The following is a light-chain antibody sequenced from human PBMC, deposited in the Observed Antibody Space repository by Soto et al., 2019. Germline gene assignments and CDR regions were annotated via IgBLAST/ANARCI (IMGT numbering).Light chain of an antibody. CDR3: CSYAGGSYV. CDR1: NNL. CDR2: EGT. Sequence: QSVLTQPASVSGSPGQSITISCTGTNNLVSWYQQHPGKAPKVVVYEGTKRPSGVSNRFSGSNSGGTASLTISGLQAKDEADYYCCSYAGGSYVFGTGTKVTVL. J-gene: IGLJ1*01. V-gene: IGLV2-23*01.